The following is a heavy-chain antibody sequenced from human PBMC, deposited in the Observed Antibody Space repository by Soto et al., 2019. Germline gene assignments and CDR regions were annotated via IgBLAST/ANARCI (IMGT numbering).Heavy chain of an antibody. J-gene: IGHJ5*02. V-gene: IGHV3-23*01. CDR1: GFTFSSYA. D-gene: IGHD2-21*02. CDR2: ISGSGVST. CDR3: AKEAHIVVVTATPSWFDP. Sequence: GGSLRLSCAASGFTFSSYAMSWVRQAQGKGLEWVSAISGSGVSTYYADSVKGRFTISRDNSKNTLYLQMNSLRAEDSAVYYCAKEAHIVVVTATPSWFDPWGQGTLVTVSS.